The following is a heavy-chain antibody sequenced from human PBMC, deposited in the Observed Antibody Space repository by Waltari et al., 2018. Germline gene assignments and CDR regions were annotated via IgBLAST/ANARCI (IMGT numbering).Heavy chain of an antibody. CDR2: MDPNRGDT. J-gene: IGHJ4*02. CDR1: GYTFTSND. D-gene: IGHD3-16*01. V-gene: IGHV1-8*01. CDR3: ARGLWGAARDF. Sequence: QVQLVQSGAEVKMPGASVQVACKASGYTFTSNDINWVRQAPGQGLEWMGWMDPNRGDTGYAQKFQGRITLTRNTSIDPAYMELSSLRSEDTAVYYCARGLWGAARDFWGQGTLVTVSS.